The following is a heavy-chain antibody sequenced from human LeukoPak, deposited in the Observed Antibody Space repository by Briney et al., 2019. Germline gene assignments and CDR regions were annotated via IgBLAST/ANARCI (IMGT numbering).Heavy chain of an antibody. CDR1: GYTFTGYY. V-gene: IGHV1-2*02. CDR3: ARDHYDSSGLFYYYYYMDV. CDR2: INPNSGGT. J-gene: IGHJ6*03. Sequence: GSVKVSCKASGYTFTGYYMHWVRQAPGQGLEWMGWINPNSGGTNYAQKLQGRVTMTTDTSTSTAYMELRSLRSDDTAVYYCARDHYDSSGLFYYYYYMDVWGKGTTVTISS. D-gene: IGHD3-22*01.